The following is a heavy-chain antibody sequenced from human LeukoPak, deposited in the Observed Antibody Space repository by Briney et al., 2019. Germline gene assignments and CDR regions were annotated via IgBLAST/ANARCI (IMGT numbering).Heavy chain of an antibody. V-gene: IGHV3-48*01. CDR3: VRVKGTYFDF. CDR1: GFPFSSYS. J-gene: IGHJ4*02. CDR2: ISASGSNI. Sequence: GGSLRLSCAASGFPFSSYSMTWVRQVPGKGLEWVSYISASGSNIYYLDSVKGRFTVSRDNAMNSLFLQMDRPRAEDTAVYYCVRVKGTYFDFWGQGTLVTVSS. D-gene: IGHD1-1*01.